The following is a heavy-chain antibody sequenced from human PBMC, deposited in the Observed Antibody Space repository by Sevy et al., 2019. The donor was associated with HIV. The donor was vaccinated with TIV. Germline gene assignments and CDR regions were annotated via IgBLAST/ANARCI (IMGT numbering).Heavy chain of an antibody. CDR2: IYPDDSDT. CDR3: ARHHASYGVTGYYYYYGLDV. Sequence: GESLKISCKGSGYNFISYWIGWVRQMPGRGLEWMGIIYPDDSDTRYSPSFQGQVTISVDKSIKPAYLQWSSLKASDTAMYYCARHHASYGVTGYYYYYGLDVWGQGTTVTVSS. V-gene: IGHV5-51*01. J-gene: IGHJ6*02. CDR1: GYNFISYW. D-gene: IGHD4-17*01.